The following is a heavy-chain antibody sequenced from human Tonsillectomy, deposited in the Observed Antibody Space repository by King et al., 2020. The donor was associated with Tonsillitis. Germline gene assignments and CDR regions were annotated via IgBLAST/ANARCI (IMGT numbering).Heavy chain of an antibody. D-gene: IGHD3-10*01. CDR2: IYNTGST. V-gene: IGHV4-31*03. J-gene: IGHJ4*02. CDR1: GGSISSGGYY. Sequence: VQLQESGPGLVKPSQTLSLTCSVSGGSISSGGYYWSWIRQHPGKGLEWIGYIYNTGSTFYNPSLKSRVTISVDTSKNQFSLKLSSVTAADTAVYYCARALGRGSAFDYWGQGTLVTVSS. CDR3: ARALGRGSAFDY.